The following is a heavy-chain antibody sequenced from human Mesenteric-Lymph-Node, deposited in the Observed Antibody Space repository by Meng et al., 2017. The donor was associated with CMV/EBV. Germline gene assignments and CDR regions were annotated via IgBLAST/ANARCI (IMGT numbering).Heavy chain of an antibody. J-gene: IGHJ2*01. CDR2: VFKTGTT. Sequence: SGGAIDSGDYYWSWIRQSPGKGLEGLGYVFKTGTTHYNPAIGSRIVMSLDTSKNFFSLTLTSVTAADTAIYFCARAPLPPALRYFDLWGRGSLVTVSS. V-gene: IGHV4-30-4*01. CDR1: GGAIDSGDYY. CDR3: ARAPLPPALRYFDL.